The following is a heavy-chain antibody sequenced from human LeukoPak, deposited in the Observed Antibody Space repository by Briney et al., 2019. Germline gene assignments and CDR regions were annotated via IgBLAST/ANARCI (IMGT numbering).Heavy chain of an antibody. CDR3: ARDRGSGWQGSFDY. J-gene: IGHJ4*02. V-gene: IGHV1-18*01. CDR2: ISAYNGNT. D-gene: IGHD6-19*01. Sequence: GASVKVSCKASGYTFTSYGISWVRQAPGQGLEWMGWISAYNGNTNYAQKLQGRVTMTTDTSTSTAYKELRSLRSDDTAVYYCARDRGSGWQGSFDYWGQGTLVTVSS. CDR1: GYTFTSYG.